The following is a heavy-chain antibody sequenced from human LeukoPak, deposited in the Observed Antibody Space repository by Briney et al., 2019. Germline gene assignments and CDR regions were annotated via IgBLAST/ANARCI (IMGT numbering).Heavy chain of an antibody. J-gene: IGHJ4*02. CDR2: IYYSGST. V-gene: IGHV4-59*12. CDR3: ARPYYDSSGAPFDY. CDR1: GGSISSYY. D-gene: IGHD3-22*01. Sequence: SETLSLTCTVSGGSISSYYWSWIRQPPGKGLEWIGYIYYSGSTNYNPSLKSRVTISVDTSKNQFSLKLSSVTAADTAVYYCARPYYDSSGAPFDYWGQGTLVTVSS.